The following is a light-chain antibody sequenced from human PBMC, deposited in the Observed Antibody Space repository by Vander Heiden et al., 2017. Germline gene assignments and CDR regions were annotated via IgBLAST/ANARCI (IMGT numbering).Light chain of an antibody. CDR3: QQYHSLPF. J-gene: IGKJ5*01. V-gene: IGKV1-33*01. CDR1: QDINNY. CDR2: NAS. Sequence: DIQMTQSPSSLSASVGDRITITCQASQDINNYLNWYQRKPGKAPKLLIYNASNLKTGVPSRFSGSGSGTDFTFTISSLQPEDIATYYCQQYHSLPFFGQGTRLEIK.